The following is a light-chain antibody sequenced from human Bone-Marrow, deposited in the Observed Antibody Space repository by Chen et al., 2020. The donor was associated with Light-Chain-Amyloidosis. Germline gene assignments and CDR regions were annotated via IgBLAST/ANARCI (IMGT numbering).Light chain of an antibody. CDR2: EVT. V-gene: IGLV2-14*01. J-gene: IGLJ1*01. CDR1: SSDVGGDNN. Sequence: QSSLTQPPSVSGPPGQPATLSLTRTSSDVGGDNNVSWYQQHPDKAPKLMIYEVTNRPSCVPDRFSGSKSDNTASLTISGLQTEDEADYFCSSYTITNTLVFGSGTRVTVL. CDR3: SSYTITNTLV.